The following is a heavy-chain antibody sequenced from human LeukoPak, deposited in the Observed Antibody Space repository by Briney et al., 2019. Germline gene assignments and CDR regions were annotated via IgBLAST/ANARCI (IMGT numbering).Heavy chain of an antibody. D-gene: IGHD5-18*01. CDR3: ARVSRAWIQLRFIAY. V-gene: IGHV1-2*02. CDR2: INPNSGGT. J-gene: IGHJ4*02. CDR1: GYTFTGYY. Sequence: EASVKVSCKASGYTFTGYYMHWVRQAPGQGLEWMGWINPNSGGTNYAQKFQGRVTMTRDTSISTAYMELSRLRSDDTAVYYCARVSRAWIQLRFIAYWGQGTLVTVSS.